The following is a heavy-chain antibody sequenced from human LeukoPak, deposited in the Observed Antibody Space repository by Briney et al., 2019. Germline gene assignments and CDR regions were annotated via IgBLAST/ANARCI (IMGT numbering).Heavy chain of an antibody. V-gene: IGHV3-74*01. CDR3: ARDPSVNNAIGYNWFDH. CDR1: GFGFSSYW. CDR2: SNSDGSVR. D-gene: IGHD2/OR15-2a*01. Sequence: PGGSLRLSCAASGFGFSSYWMHWVRQAPGKGLVWVSRSNSDGSVRNYADSVEGRFIISRDNAKNTLYLQMNNLGVEDTAVYFCARDPSVNNAIGYNWFDHWGQGALVTVSS. J-gene: IGHJ5*02.